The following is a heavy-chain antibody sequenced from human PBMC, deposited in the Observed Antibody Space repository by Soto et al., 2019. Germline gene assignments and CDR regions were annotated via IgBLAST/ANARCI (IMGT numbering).Heavy chain of an antibody. D-gene: IGHD2-21*02. Sequence: PSETLSLTCTVSGGSISSSSYYWGWIRQPPGKGLECIGYIYHSVSTYYNPSLKSRVTISVDRSKNQFSLKLNSVTAADTAVYYCARMTFDDYFDYWGQGTLVTVSS. CDR3: ARMTFDDYFDY. CDR1: GGSISSSSYY. V-gene: IGHV4-39*07. J-gene: IGHJ4*02. CDR2: IYHSVST.